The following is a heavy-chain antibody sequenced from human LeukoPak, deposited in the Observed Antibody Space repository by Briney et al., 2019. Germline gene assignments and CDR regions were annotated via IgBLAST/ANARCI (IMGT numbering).Heavy chain of an antibody. CDR2: INQDGSEK. J-gene: IGHJ6*03. D-gene: IGHD3-3*01. V-gene: IGHV3-7*01. CDR3: ARDGYYDFWSGYYTGGYYYYYMDV. CDR1: GFTFSSFW. Sequence: GGSLRLSCAASGFTFSSFWMNWVRQAPGKGLEWVADINQDGSEKFYVDSVKGRFTISRDNAKNSLYLQMNSLRAEDTAVYYCARDGYYDFWSGYYTGGYYYYYMDVWGKGTTVTVSS.